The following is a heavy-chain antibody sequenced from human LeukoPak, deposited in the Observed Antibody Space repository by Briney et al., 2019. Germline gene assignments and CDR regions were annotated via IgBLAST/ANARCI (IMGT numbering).Heavy chain of an antibody. Sequence: SETLSLTCSVSGYSISSGYYWGWIRQPPGKGLEWIGSIYHSGSTYYNPSLKSRVTISVDTSKNQFSLKLSSVTAADTAVYYCARESNDYYYYMDVWGKGTTATASS. CDR2: IYHSGST. CDR1: GYSISSGYY. V-gene: IGHV4-38-2*02. CDR3: ARESNDYYYYMDV. J-gene: IGHJ6*03.